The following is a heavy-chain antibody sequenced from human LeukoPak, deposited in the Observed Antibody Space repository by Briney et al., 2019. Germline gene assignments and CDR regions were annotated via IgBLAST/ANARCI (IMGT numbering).Heavy chain of an antibody. Sequence: PGGSLRLSCAASGFTFSSYWVSWVRQAPGKGLEWVANIKQDGSEKYYVDSVKGRFTISRDNAKNSLYLQMNSLRAEDTAVYYCARVDDKRYCSGGSCYFRPYYYYGMDVWGQGTTVTVSS. D-gene: IGHD2-15*01. CDR3: ARVDDKRYCSGGSCYFRPYYYYGMDV. J-gene: IGHJ6*02. CDR2: IKQDGSEK. CDR1: GFTFSSYW. V-gene: IGHV3-7*01.